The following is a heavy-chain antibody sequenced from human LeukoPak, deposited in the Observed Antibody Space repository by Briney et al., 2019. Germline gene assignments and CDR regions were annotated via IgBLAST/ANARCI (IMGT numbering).Heavy chain of an antibody. CDR3: AREIPDTAYDY. J-gene: IGHJ4*02. D-gene: IGHD5-18*01. Sequence: ASVKVSCKASGGTFSSYAISWVRQAPGQGLEWMGGIIPIFGTANYAQKFQGRDTITADESTSTAYMELSSLRSEDTAVYYCAREIPDTAYDYWGQGTLVTVSS. V-gene: IGHV1-69*13. CDR2: IIPIFGTA. CDR1: GGTFSSYA.